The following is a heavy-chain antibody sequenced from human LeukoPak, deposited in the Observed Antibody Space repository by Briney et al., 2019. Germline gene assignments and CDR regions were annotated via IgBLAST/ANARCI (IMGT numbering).Heavy chain of an antibody. CDR1: GGSISSYY. Sequence: PSETLSLTCTVAGGSISSYYWGWIRQPPGKGLEWIGSISYSGNSYYTPSLKSRVTISVDTSKNQFSLKLSSVTAADTAVYYCARHEATSLPRPHLYHWGQGTLVTVSS. D-gene: IGHD1-26*01. J-gene: IGHJ1*01. V-gene: IGHV4-39*01. CDR2: ISYSGNS. CDR3: ARHEATSLPRPHLYH.